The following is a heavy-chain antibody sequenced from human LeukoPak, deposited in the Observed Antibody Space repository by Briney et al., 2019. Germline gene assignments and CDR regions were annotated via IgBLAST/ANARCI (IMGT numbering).Heavy chain of an antibody. CDR2: IWHDGSNK. J-gene: IGHJ6*02. CDR1: GFTFSSYG. CDR3: ARDLSKSSIDYGMGV. D-gene: IGHD6-13*01. Sequence: GGSLRLSCAESGFTFSSYGMHWVRQAPGKGLEWVAVIWHDGSNKLYGDSVKGRFTISRDNSKNTLYLQMNSLRAEDTAVYYCARDLSKSSIDYGMGVWGQGTTVTVSS. V-gene: IGHV3-33*01.